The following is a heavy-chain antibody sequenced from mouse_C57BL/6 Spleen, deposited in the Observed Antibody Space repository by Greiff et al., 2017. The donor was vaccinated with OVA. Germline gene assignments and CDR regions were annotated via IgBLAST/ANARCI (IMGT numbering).Heavy chain of an antibody. CDR1: GYSFTGYY. CDR2: INPSTGGT. J-gene: IGHJ2*01. V-gene: IGHV1-42*01. Sequence: EVKLMESGPELVKPGASVKISCKASGYSFTGYYMNWVKQSPEKSLEWIGEINPSTGGTTYNQKFKAKATLTVDKSSSTAYMQLKSLTSEDSAVYYCARGDDYDDFDYWGQGTTLTVSS. CDR3: ARGDDYDDFDY. D-gene: IGHD2-4*01.